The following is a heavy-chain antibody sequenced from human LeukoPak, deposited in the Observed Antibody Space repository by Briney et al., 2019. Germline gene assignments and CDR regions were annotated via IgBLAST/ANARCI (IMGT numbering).Heavy chain of an antibody. J-gene: IGHJ4*02. Sequence: SGPTLVNPTQTLTLTCTFSGFSLSTSGVGVGWIRQPPGKALEWLALIYWDDDKRYSPSLKSRLTITKDTSKNQVVLTMTNMDPVDTATYCCALELELRRGGPYFDYWGQGTLVTVSS. D-gene: IGHD1-7*01. CDR3: ALELELRRGGPYFDY. CDR2: IYWDDDK. V-gene: IGHV2-5*02. CDR1: GFSLSTSGVG.